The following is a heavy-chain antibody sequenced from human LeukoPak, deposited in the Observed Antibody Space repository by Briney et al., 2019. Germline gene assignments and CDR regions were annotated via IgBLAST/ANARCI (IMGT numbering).Heavy chain of an antibody. CDR1: GFTFSTYW. CDR3: ARDARYSSQV. V-gene: IGHV3-74*01. Sequence: GGSLRLSCAASGFTFSTYWIHWVRQAPGKGLVWVSHINGDGSSTSYADSVKGRFTISRDNAKNKVYLQMNSLRAEDTAVYYCARDARYSSQVWGQGTLVTV. D-gene: IGHD5-18*01. J-gene: IGHJ1*01. CDR2: INGDGSST.